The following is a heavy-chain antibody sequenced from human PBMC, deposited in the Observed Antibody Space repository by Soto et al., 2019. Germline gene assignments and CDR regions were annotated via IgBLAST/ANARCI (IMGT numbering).Heavy chain of an antibody. CDR1: DLSFSCYC. J-gene: IGHJ4*02. D-gene: IGHD1-20*01. Sequence: SDTPALTWCFVDLSFSCYCLRWIRQPPGKGLEWIGEINHSGSTNYNPSLKSRVTISVDTSKNQFSLKLSSVTAADTAVYYCARGRYNWNYWGTGTLVTVSS. CDR2: INHSGST. V-gene: IGHV4-34*01. CDR3: ARGRYNWNY.